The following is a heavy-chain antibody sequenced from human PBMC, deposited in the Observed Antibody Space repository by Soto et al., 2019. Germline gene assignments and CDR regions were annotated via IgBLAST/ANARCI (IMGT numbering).Heavy chain of an antibody. Sequence: PGGSLRLSCVASGFTFSTYWMTWVRQAPGKGLEWVANIKPDGSNKYYADSVKGRFTISRDNSKNTLYLQMDSLRAEDTAVYYCARDLVEQQLVRSAHLDPWGQGTLVTVSS. D-gene: IGHD6-13*01. V-gene: IGHV3-7*01. J-gene: IGHJ5*02. CDR3: ARDLVEQQLVRSAHLDP. CDR2: IKPDGSNK. CDR1: GFTFSTYW.